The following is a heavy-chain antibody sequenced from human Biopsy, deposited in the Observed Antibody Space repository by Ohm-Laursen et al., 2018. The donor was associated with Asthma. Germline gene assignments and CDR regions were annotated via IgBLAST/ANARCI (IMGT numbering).Heavy chain of an antibody. CDR3: ASDFPKDYVRYNFQF. CDR1: GYSLTDLS. CDR2: HDPEEGGT. J-gene: IGHJ4*02. Sequence: ASAKVSCKISGYSLTDLSMHWVRQAPGQGLEWMGGHDPEEGGTVNARRFQGRVTMTEDTSTDTAYMELSSLSSDDTAVYYCASDFPKDYVRYNFQFWGQGTLVTVSS. D-gene: IGHD4-17*01. V-gene: IGHV1-24*01.